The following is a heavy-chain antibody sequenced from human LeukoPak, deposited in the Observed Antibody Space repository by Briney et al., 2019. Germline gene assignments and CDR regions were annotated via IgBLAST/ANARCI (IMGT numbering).Heavy chain of an antibody. Sequence: ASVKVSCKASGYTFTGYYMHWVRQAPGQGLEWMGWINPNSGGTNYAQKFQGRVTMTRDTSISTAYMELSRLRSDDTAVYYCARTGVWYSSSWWDNWFDPWGQGTLVTVSS. V-gene: IGHV1-2*02. J-gene: IGHJ5*02. D-gene: IGHD6-13*01. CDR2: INPNSGGT. CDR1: GYTFTGYY. CDR3: ARTGVWYSSSWWDNWFDP.